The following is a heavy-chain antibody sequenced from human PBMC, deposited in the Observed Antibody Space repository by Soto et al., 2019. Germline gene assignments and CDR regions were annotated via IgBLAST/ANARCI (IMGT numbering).Heavy chain of an antibody. D-gene: IGHD1-26*01. J-gene: IGHJ4*02. Sequence: PSETLSLTCTVSGGSISSAGYYWAWIRQRPGKGLEWIGYIYSSATTYSNPSLKSRIAMSIDTSQNQFSLKLTSVTAADTAVYFCARGDWESYDQDSWGQGMLVTVSS. CDR1: GGSISSAGYY. V-gene: IGHV4-31*03. CDR3: ARGDWESYDQDS. CDR2: IYSSATT.